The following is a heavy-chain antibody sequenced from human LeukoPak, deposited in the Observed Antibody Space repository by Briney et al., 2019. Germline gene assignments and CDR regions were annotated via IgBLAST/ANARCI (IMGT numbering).Heavy chain of an antibody. CDR1: GGTFSSYA. Sequence: VASVKVSCKASGGTFSSYAISWVRQAPGQRLEWMGWINAGNGNTKYSQKFQGRVTITRDTSASTAYMELSSLRSEDTAVYYCAREEGIAVAGTYYYYYYGMDVWGQGTTVTVSS. CDR2: INAGNGNT. J-gene: IGHJ6*02. V-gene: IGHV1-3*01. CDR3: AREEGIAVAGTYYYYYYGMDV. D-gene: IGHD6-19*01.